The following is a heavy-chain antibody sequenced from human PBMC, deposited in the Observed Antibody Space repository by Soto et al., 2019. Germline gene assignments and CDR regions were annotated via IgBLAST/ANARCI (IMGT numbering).Heavy chain of an antibody. J-gene: IGHJ6*02. D-gene: IGHD2-21*01. CDR3: ARDYSSSGMDV. V-gene: IGHV4-59*01. CDR2: IYYSGST. CDR1: GGSISSYY. Sequence: SEALSLTCNVAGGSISSYYWSWIRQPPGKGLEWIGYIYYSGSTNYNPSLKSRVTISVDTSKNQFSLKLSSVTAADTAVYYCARDYSSSGMDVWGQGTTVTVSS.